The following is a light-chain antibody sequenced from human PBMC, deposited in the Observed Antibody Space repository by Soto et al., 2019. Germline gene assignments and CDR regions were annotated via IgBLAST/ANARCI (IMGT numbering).Light chain of an antibody. CDR2: KAS. Sequence: DIQMTQSPSTLTASVGDRVTITCRASQSVNTWVAWYQQKSGKAPSLLLYKASTLESGVPSRFSGSGSGTEFTLTISSLQPDDSASYYYQQYKTYWTFGLGSKVEIK. CDR1: QSVNTW. V-gene: IGKV1-5*03. J-gene: IGKJ1*01. CDR3: QQYKTYWT.